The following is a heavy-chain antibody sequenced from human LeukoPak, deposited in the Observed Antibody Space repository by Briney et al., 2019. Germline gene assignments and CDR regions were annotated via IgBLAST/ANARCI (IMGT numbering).Heavy chain of an antibody. CDR3: ARDYCSGGSCYSFHY. D-gene: IGHD2-15*01. Sequence: PGGSLRLSCAASGVTVSSKYMGWVRQAPGKGLEWVSSISTSSNYIYYADSVKGRFTISRDNAKNSLYLQMNSLRAEDTAVYYCARDYCSGGSCYSFHYWGQGTLVTVSS. CDR2: ISTSSNYI. CDR1: GVTVSSKY. J-gene: IGHJ4*02. V-gene: IGHV3-21*06.